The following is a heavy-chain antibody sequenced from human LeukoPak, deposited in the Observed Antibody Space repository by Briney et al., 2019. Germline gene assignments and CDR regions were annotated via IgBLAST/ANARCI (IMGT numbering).Heavy chain of an antibody. CDR3: ARFQYMVRGGYFDY. J-gene: IGHJ4*02. CDR2: IYQSGST. Sequence: PSETLSLTCTVSGYSIRSGYNWGWIRQFPGKGLEWIGSIYQSGSTYDNPSLKSRVTMSIDTSKNQFSLKLTSVTAADTAVYYCARFQYMVRGGYFDYWGQGTLVTVSS. CDR1: GYSIRSGYN. V-gene: IGHV4-38-2*02. D-gene: IGHD3-10*01.